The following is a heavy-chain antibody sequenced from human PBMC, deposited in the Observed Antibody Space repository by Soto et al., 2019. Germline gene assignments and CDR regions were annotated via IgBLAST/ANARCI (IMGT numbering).Heavy chain of an antibody. J-gene: IGHJ4*02. CDR2: IVVGSGNT. CDR1: GFTFTSSA. D-gene: IGHD3-3*01. CDR3: AAVPDFWSGYQNFDY. Sequence: ASVKVSCKASGFTFTSSAVQWVRQARGQRLEWIGWIVVGSGNTNYAQKFQERVTITRDMSTSTAYMELSSLRSEDTAVYYCAAVPDFWSGYQNFDYWGQGTLVTVSS. V-gene: IGHV1-58*01.